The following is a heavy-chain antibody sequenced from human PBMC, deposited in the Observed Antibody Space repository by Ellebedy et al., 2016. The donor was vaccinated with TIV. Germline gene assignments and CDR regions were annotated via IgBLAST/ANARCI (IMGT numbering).Heavy chain of an antibody. D-gene: IGHD3-22*01. J-gene: IGHJ4*02. CDR1: GFTFRNFA. CDR2: ISSSGVSS. V-gene: IGHV3-23*01. Sequence: GESLKISCAASGFTFRNFAMTWVRQAPGKGLEWVSYISSSGVSSDYADSVRGRVTISRDNSKSTLYLQMDSLRADDSAEYYCAKLDSSGYYYGRLDYWGQGTLVTVSS. CDR3: AKLDSSGYYYGRLDY.